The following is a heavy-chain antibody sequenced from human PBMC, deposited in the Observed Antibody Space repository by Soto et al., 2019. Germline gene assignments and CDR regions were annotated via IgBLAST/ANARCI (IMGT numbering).Heavy chain of an antibody. V-gene: IGHV2-70*01. J-gene: IGHJ4*02. CDR3: VRLGATRRSFDY. CDR2: IYWDDDK. Sequence: SGPTLVNPTQTLTLTCTFSGFSLSTSGVGVGWIRQPPGKALEWLALIYWDDDKYYNTSLKTRLTISKDTSKNQVVLTMTNMDPVDTATYYCVRLGATRRSFDYWGQGTLVTVSS. CDR1: GFSLSTSGVG. D-gene: IGHD1-26*01.